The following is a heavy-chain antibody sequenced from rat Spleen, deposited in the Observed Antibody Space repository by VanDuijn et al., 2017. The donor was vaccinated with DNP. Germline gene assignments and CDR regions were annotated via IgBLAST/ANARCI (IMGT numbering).Heavy chain of an antibody. D-gene: IGHD1-10*01. Sequence: EVQLVESGGGLVQPGRSLKLSCAASGFSFSDYYMAWVRQAPKKGLEWVATISYDGSRTYYRDSVKGRFTISRDNAKSTLYLQMESLRSEDTATYYCTRVNNNLYYGLDAWGQGTSVTVSS. CDR2: ISYDGSRT. CDR3: TRVNNNLYYGLDA. J-gene: IGHJ4*01. CDR1: GFSFSDYY. V-gene: IGHV5-7*01.